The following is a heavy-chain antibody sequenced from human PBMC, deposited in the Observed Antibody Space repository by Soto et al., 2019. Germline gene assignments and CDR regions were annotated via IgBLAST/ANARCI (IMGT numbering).Heavy chain of an antibody. Sequence: ASVKVSCKASGYTFTSYGISWVRQAPGQGLEWMGWISAYNGNTNYAQKLQGRVTMTTDTSTSTAYMELRSLRSDDTAVYYCARHYDFWSGYYGRRNWFDPWGQGTLVTVSS. CDR1: GYTFTSYG. CDR2: ISAYNGNT. D-gene: IGHD3-3*01. V-gene: IGHV1-18*01. J-gene: IGHJ5*02. CDR3: ARHYDFWSGYYGRRNWFDP.